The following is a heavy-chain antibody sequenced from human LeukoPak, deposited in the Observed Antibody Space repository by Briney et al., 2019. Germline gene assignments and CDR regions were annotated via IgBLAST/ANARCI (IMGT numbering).Heavy chain of an antibody. J-gene: IGHJ2*01. Sequence: SETLSLTCTVSGVSVTSGNYYWSWIRQPPGKGLEWIVYISYSGSINYNSSLKSRVTISIDTSKNQFSPKLSSVTAADTAVYYCARGGYGDYYWYFDLWGRGTLVTVSS. V-gene: IGHV4-61*01. CDR2: ISYSGSI. D-gene: IGHD4-17*01. CDR3: ARGGYGDYYWYFDL. CDR1: GVSVTSGNYY.